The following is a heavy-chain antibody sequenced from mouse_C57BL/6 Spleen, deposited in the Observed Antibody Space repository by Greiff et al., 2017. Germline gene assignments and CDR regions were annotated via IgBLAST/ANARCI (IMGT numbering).Heavy chain of an antibody. CDR3: ARGDYDDGLAY. D-gene: IGHD2-4*01. J-gene: IGHJ3*01. V-gene: IGHV1-18*01. CDR1: GYTFTDYN. CDR2: INPNNGGT. Sequence: VQLQQSGPELVKPGASVKIPCKASGYTFTDYNMDWVKQSHGKSLEWIGDINPNNGGTIYNQKFKGKATLTVDKSSSTAYMELRSLTSEDTAVYYCARGDYDDGLAYWGQGTLVTVSA.